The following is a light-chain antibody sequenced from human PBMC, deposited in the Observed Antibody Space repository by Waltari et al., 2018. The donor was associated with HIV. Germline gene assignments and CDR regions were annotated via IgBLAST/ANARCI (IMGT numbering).Light chain of an antibody. CDR1: NIGGHT. CDR2: ANS. CDR3: QVWDSGLVV. J-gene: IGLJ2*01. Sequence: YELYQSLSTESVALGQTAKITFGGNNIGGHTVQWYQQKPGQAPVVVIYANSNRPSGIPERFSGSNSGNKATLTISRAQAGDDADYYCQVWDSGLVVFGAGTKLTVL. V-gene: IGLV3-9*01.